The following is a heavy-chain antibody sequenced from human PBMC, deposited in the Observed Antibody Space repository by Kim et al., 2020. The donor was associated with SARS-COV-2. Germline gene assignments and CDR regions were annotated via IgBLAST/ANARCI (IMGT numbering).Heavy chain of an antibody. V-gene: IGHV4-38-2*02. Sequence: SETLSLTCTVSGYSISSGYYWGWIRQPPGKGLEWIGSIYHSGSTYYNPSLKSRVTISVDTSKNQFSLKLSSVTAADTAVYYCARVDPYGDYKVDYWGQGTLVTISS. D-gene: IGHD4-17*01. CDR3: ARVDPYGDYKVDY. CDR1: GYSISSGYY. J-gene: IGHJ4*02. CDR2: IYHSGST.